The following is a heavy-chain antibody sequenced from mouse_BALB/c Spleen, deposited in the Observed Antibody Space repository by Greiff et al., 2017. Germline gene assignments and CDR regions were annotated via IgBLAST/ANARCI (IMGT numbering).Heavy chain of an antibody. CDR2: ISSGGSYT. CDR3: TRQYGNYEGEFAY. V-gene: IGHV5-6-4*01. CDR1: GFTFSSYT. D-gene: IGHD2-10*02. J-gene: IGHJ3*01. Sequence: EVMLVESGGGLVKPGGSLKLSCAASGFTFSSYTMSWVRQTPEKRLEWVATISSGGSYTYYPDSVKGRFTISRDNAKNTLYLQMSSLKSEDTAMYYCTRQYGNYEGEFAYWGQGTLSTVSA.